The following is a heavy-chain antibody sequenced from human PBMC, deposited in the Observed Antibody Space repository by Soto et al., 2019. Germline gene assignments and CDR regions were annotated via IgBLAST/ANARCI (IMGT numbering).Heavy chain of an antibody. D-gene: IGHD2-2*01. CDR2: IWYDGSSK. CDR1: GFTFSNYG. Sequence: HPGGSLRLSCAASGFTFSNYGMHWVRQAPGKGLEWVAVIWYDGSSKYYADSVKGRFTTSRDNSKNTLFLQMNSLRVEDTAVYYCAKGDTSDPLHHWGLGTLVTVSS. V-gene: IGHV3-33*06. CDR3: AKGDTSDPLHH. J-gene: IGHJ5*02.